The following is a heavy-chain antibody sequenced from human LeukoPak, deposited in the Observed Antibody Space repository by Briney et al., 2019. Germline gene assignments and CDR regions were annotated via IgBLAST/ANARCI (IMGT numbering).Heavy chain of an antibody. J-gene: IGHJ4*02. CDR1: GFTFNSFS. V-gene: IGHV3-48*02. CDR3: ARDWNSQQPRAIDY. Sequence: GGSLRLCCACSGFTFNSFSISWVRQAPGKGVEWLSYISSSSSTIYYAVSVKGRFTISRDYAEKSMYLQMNSLRDDATAVYSCARDWNSQQPRAIDYWGQGTLVTVSS. D-gene: IGHD6-13*01. CDR2: ISSSSSTI.